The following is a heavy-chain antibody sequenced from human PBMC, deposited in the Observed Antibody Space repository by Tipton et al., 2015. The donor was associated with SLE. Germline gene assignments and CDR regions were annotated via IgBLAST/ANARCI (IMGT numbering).Heavy chain of an antibody. CDR3: ARDDETGDYIDY. Sequence: SLRLSCTASGFTFNTYAMHWVRQAPGRGLEWVAIISYDGSKIYHADSVKGRFTISRDNSKNMLFLQMNSLRAEDTAVYYCARDDETGDYIDYWGQGALVTVSS. V-gene: IGHV3-30-3*01. J-gene: IGHJ4*02. CDR1: GFTFNTYA. CDR2: ISYDGSKI.